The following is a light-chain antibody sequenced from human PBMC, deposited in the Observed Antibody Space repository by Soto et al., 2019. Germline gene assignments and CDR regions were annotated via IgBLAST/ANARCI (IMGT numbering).Light chain of an antibody. J-gene: IGKJ4*01. V-gene: IGKV3D-15*01. Sequence: EIVLTQSPDTLSLSPGERATLSCRASQNLRSSLAWYQQKPGQAPRLLIYGASTRATGIPDRFSGTGSGTDFTLTISSLQSDDFGVYYCQQYNDWPPLTFGGGTKVDIK. CDR3: QQYNDWPPLT. CDR1: QNLRSS. CDR2: GAS.